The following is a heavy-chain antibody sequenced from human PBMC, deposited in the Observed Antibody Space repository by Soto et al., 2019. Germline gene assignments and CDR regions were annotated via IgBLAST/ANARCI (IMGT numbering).Heavy chain of an antibody. CDR1: GFTFSSYA. CDR2: ISGSGGST. J-gene: IGHJ6*02. Sequence: PGGSLRLSCAASGFTFSSYAMSWVRQAPGKGLEWVSAISGSGGSTYYADSVKGRFTISRDNAKNSLYLQMNSLRAEDTAVYYCARDPSVVVVAATPYYYYGMDVWGQGTTVTVSS. V-gene: IGHV3-23*01. CDR3: ARDPSVVVVAATPYYYYGMDV. D-gene: IGHD2-15*01.